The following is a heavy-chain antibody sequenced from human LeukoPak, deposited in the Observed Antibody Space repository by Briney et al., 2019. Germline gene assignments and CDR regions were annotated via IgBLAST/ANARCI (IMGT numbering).Heavy chain of an antibody. D-gene: IGHD6-13*01. V-gene: IGHV4-59*08. CDR2: IYYSGST. CDR1: GGSISSYY. Sequence: SETLSLTCTVSGGSISSYYWSWIRQPPGKGLEWIGYIYYSGSTNYNPSLKSRVTISVDTSKNQFSLKLSSVTAADTAVYYCAANSSSWRHYGMDVWGQGTMVTVSS. CDR3: AANSSSWRHYGMDV. J-gene: IGHJ6*02.